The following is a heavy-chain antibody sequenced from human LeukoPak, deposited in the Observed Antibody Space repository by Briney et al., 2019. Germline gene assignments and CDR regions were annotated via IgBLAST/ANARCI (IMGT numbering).Heavy chain of an antibody. CDR1: GFTFSSYA. Sequence: GGSLRLSCAASGFTFSSYAMHWVRQAPGKGLEWVSVIYSGGSTYYADSVKGRFTISRDNSKNTLYLQMNSLRAEDTAVYYCARGPSYSGYDLWGQGTLVTVSS. J-gene: IGHJ5*02. CDR2: IYSGGST. V-gene: IGHV3-66*01. CDR3: ARGPSYSGYDL. D-gene: IGHD5-12*01.